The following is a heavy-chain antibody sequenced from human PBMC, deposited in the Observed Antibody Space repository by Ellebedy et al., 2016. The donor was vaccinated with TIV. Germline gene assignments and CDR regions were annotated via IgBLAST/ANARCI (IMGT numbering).Heavy chain of an antibody. CDR2: IYYSGTT. J-gene: IGHJ4*02. D-gene: IGHD3-10*01. CDR1: GGSISGDY. CDR3: ARLRAVVGEKWDYYFDY. V-gene: IGHV4-59*08. Sequence: SETLSLTCAVSGGSISGDYWSWIRQPPGKGLEWIGYIYYSGTTNYSPSLKSRVTISVDTSKNQFSLKLSSVTAADTAVYYCARLRAVVGEKWDYYFDYWGQGTLVTVSS.